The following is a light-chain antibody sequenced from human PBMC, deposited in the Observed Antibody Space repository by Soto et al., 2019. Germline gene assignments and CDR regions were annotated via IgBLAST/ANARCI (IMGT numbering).Light chain of an antibody. Sequence: QLVLTQPPSVSEAPRQRVTISCSGSSSNIGNNAVNWYQQLPGKAPKLLIYYDDLLPSGVSDRFSVSKSGTSASLAISGLQSEDEADYYCAAWDDSLNGVVFGGGTKLTVL. V-gene: IGLV1-36*01. CDR3: AAWDDSLNGVV. J-gene: IGLJ2*01. CDR2: YDD. CDR1: SSNIGNNA.